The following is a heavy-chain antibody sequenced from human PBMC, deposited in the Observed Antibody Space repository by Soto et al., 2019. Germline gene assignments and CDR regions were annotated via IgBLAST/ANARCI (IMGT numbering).Heavy chain of an antibody. CDR1: GYTFTSYA. V-gene: IGHV1-3*01. Sequence: GASVKVSCKASGYTFTSYAMHWVRQAPGQRLEWMGWINAGNGNTKYSQKFQGRVTITRDTSASTAYMELSSLRSEDTAVYYCARAPDSGIAVADRDWFAPWGQGTLVTVSS. J-gene: IGHJ5*02. CDR2: INAGNGNT. D-gene: IGHD6-19*01. CDR3: ARAPDSGIAVADRDWFAP.